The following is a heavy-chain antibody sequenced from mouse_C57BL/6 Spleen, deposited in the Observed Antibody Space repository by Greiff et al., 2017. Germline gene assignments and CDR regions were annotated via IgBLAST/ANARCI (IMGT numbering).Heavy chain of an antibody. CDR2: IYPGDGDT. CDR3: ARSAYGYDGFYAMDY. D-gene: IGHD2-2*01. CDR1: GYAFSSYW. Sequence: QVHVKQSGAELVKPGASVKISCKASGYAFSSYWMNWVKQRPGKGLEWIGQIYPGDGDTNYNGKFKGKATLTADKSSSTAYMQLSSLTSEDSAVYFCARSAYGYDGFYAMDYWGQGTSVTVSS. J-gene: IGHJ4*01. V-gene: IGHV1-80*01.